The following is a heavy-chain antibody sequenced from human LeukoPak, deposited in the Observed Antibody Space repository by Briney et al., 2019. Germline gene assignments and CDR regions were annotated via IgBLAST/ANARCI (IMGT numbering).Heavy chain of an antibody. V-gene: IGHV4-59*12. D-gene: IGHD6-6*01. CDR3: ARFIAARPGRFDP. CDR1: GASIFTYY. Sequence: SETLSLTCTVSGASIFTYYWSWIRQPPGKGLGWIGYIYYSGNTNYNPSLKSRVTISVDTSKTQFSLKLSSVTAADTAVYYCARFIAARPGRFDPWGQGTLVTVSS. CDR2: IYYSGNT. J-gene: IGHJ5*02.